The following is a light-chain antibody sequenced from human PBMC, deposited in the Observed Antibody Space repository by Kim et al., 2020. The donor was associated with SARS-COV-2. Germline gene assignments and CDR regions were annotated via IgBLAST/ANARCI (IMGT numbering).Light chain of an antibody. Sequence: QSVTISCTWTSTDVGGYNYVSRYQQHPGRAPKLMIYDVGKRPSGVPDRFSGSKSGNTASLSISGLQAEDEADYYCSSYAGSYTLYVFGGGTKVTVL. CDR3: SSYAGSYTLYV. V-gene: IGLV2-11*01. CDR2: DVG. J-gene: IGLJ1*01. CDR1: STDVGGYNY.